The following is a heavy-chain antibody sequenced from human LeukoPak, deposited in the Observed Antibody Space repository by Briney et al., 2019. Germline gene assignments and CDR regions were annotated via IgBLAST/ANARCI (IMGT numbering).Heavy chain of an antibody. CDR3: AKDQGYSSSWYGGGGDY. D-gene: IGHD6-13*01. Sequence: GGSLRLSCAASGFTFSSYEMNWVRQAPGKGLEWVAVMSYDGSNKYYADSVKGRFTISRDDSKNTLYLQMNSLRAEDTAVYYCAKDQGYSSSWYGGGGDYWGQGTLVTVSS. J-gene: IGHJ4*02. CDR2: MSYDGSNK. CDR1: GFTFSSYE. V-gene: IGHV3-30*18.